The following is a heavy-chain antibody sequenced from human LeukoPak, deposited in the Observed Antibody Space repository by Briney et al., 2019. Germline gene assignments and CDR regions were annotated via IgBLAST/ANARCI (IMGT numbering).Heavy chain of an antibody. V-gene: IGHV6-1*01. J-gene: IGHJ4*02. D-gene: IGHD5-24*01. CDR2: TYYRSKWYN. CDR1: GDSVSSNSAA. Sequence: SQTLTLTCAISGDSVSSNSAAWNWIRQSPSRGLEWLGRTYYRSKWYNDYAVSVKSQITINPDTSKNQFSLQLNSVTPEDTAVYYCARDQGVEMATIFDYWGQGTLVTVSS. CDR3: ARDQGVEMATIFDY.